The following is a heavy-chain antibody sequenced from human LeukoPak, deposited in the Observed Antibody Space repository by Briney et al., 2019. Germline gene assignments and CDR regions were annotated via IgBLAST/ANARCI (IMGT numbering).Heavy chain of an antibody. CDR3: VRVYASDGSSSQTLDY. D-gene: IGHD3-22*01. Sequence: PGGSLRLSCAASGFSFSDHYMDWVRQVPGKGLEWVGRTRKKTNDYTTEYAASAKGRFTISRDDSNNSVCLQMNSLKSGDTAVYYCVRVYASDGSSSQTLDYWGQGTLVTVSS. CDR1: GFSFSDHY. J-gene: IGHJ4*02. CDR2: TRKKTNDYTT. V-gene: IGHV3-72*01.